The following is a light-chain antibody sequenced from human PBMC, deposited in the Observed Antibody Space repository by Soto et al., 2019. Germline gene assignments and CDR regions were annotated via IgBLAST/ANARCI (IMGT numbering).Light chain of an antibody. CDR1: QGLSRN. J-gene: IGKJ4*01. Sequence: EIVMTQSPATLSVSPWEGATLSCRASQGLSRNLAWYQQRPGQAPRLLIHGASSRATGIPARFSGSGSGTDFALTITSLQAEDFATYYCQQLRMYPSTFGGGTKVDIK. V-gene: IGKV3-15*01. CDR3: QQLRMYPST. CDR2: GAS.